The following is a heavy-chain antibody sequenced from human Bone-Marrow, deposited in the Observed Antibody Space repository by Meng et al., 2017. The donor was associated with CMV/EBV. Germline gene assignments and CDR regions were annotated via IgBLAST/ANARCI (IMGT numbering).Heavy chain of an antibody. CDR3: VRWKPRIDY. D-gene: IGHD1-1*01. V-gene: IGHV3-69-1*01. J-gene: IGHJ4*02. CDR2: ISSSSTI. Sequence: GESLKISCAASGFTFSDYYMNWVRQAPGKGLEWVSSISSSSTIYYADSVKGRFTISRDNAKNSLYLQMNSLRAEDTAVYYCVRWKPRIDYWGQGTLVTVSS. CDR1: GFTFSDYY.